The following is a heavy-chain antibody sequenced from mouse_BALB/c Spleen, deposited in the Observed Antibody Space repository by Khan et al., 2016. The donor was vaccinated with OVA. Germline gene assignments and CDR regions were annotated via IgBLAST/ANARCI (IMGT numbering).Heavy chain of an antibody. V-gene: IGHV9-1*02. J-gene: IGHJ4*01. D-gene: IGHD2-10*01. CDR3: ARGAYYDAMDY. Sequence: QVQLQQSGPELKKPGETVKISCTASGYTFTSYGVSWVKQAPGKDLKWMGWIFTYTGQPTYAADFTGRFSFSLETSARTVFLLITTLKHEDMTTYFCARGAYYDAMDYWGQGTSVTVSS. CDR2: IFTYTGQP. CDR1: GYTFTSYG.